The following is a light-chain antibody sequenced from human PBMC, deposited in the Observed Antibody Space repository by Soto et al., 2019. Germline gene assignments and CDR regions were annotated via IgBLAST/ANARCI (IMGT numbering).Light chain of an antibody. J-gene: IGLJ2*01. CDR2: DVN. V-gene: IGLV2-14*03. Sequence: QSALTQPASVSGSPGQSIAISCTGTSSDIGACAYVSWYQQHPGKIPKLIVFDVNYRPSGVSSRFSGSKSGNTASLTISGLQAEDEADYYCSSYTRSSSVIFGGGTKRPS. CDR3: SSYTRSSSVI. CDR1: SSDIGACAY.